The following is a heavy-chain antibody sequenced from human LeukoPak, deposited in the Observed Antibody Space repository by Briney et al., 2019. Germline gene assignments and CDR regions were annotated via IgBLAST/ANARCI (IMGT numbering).Heavy chain of an antibody. CDR1: GLTFSSYE. J-gene: IGHJ4*02. CDR3: AESRNGMVDY. CDR2: ISSSGSTI. V-gene: IGHV3-48*03. Sequence: SGGSLRLSCAASGLTFSSYEMNWVRQAPGKGLEWVSYISSSGSTIYYADSVKGRFTISRDNAKNSLYLQMNSLRAEDTAVYYCAESRNGMVDYWGQGTLVTVSS. D-gene: IGHD4-11*01.